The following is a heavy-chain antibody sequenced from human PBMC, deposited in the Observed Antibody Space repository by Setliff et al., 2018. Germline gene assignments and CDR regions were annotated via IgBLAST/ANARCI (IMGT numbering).Heavy chain of an antibody. CDR2: ISA. CDR3: TRGPKDFVVPPTANIFDY. D-gene: IGHD2-2*01. J-gene: IGHJ4*02. Sequence: ASVKVSCKTSGYTFISYGINWVRQAPGQGLEWMGWISAYAQKFQGRVTMTTDTSTNTALMELRSLRSDDTAVYYCTRGPKDFVVPPTANIFDYWGQGTVVTVSS. V-gene: IGHV1-18*01. CDR1: GYTFISYG.